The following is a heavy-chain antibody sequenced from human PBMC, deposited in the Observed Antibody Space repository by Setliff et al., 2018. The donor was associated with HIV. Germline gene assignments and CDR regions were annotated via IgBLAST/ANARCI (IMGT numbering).Heavy chain of an antibody. CDR2: IYYSGST. Sequence: PSETLSLTCTVSDGSFSSDYWTWIRQTPGKGLEWIGYIYYSGSTKYNPSLTSRVTISVDTSKNHFSLKLTSVTAADTAVYYCVSQYGSGSYLNYWSQGTLVTVSS. V-gene: IGHV4-59*01. CDR3: VSQYGSGSYLNY. J-gene: IGHJ4*02. D-gene: IGHD3-10*01. CDR1: DGSFSSDY.